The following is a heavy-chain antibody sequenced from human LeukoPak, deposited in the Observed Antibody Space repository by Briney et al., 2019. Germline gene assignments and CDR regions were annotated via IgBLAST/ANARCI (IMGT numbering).Heavy chain of an antibody. J-gene: IGHJ4*02. D-gene: IGHD3-10*01. V-gene: IGHV3-74*01. Sequence: GGSLRLSCAASGFTFSRYWMHWVRQAPGKGLVWVSRINSDGSSTIYADSVKGRFTISRDNGKNTLYLQMNSLRAEDTAMYYCARGITMVREGGQGTLVTVSS. CDR3: ARGITMVRE. CDR1: GFTFSRYW. CDR2: INSDGSST.